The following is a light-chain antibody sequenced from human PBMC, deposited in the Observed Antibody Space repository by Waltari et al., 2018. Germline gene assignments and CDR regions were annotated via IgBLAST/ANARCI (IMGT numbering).Light chain of an antibody. CDR3: CSYAGSSTFYV. V-gene: IGLV2-23*02. Sequence: QXALTQPASVSGSPGQPTTISCTRTSSDVGGYNYVTWYQQHPGKAPKLMIYDVSKRPSGVSNRFSGSKSGNTASLTISGLQAEDEADYYCCSYAGSSTFYVFGTGTKVTVL. CDR2: DVS. J-gene: IGLJ1*01. CDR1: SSDVGGYNY.